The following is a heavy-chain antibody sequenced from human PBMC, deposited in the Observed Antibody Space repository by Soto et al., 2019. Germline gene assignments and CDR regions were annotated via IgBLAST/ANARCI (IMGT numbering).Heavy chain of an antibody. CDR3: AKPLYDYGDYDWEGGMDV. V-gene: IGHV3-23*01. Sequence: GGSLRLSCAASGFTFSSYAMSWVRQAPGKGLEWVSAISGSGGSTYYADSVKGRFTISRDNSKNTLYLQMNSLRAEDTAVYYCAKPLYDYGDYDWEGGMDVWGQGTTVTVSS. D-gene: IGHD4-17*01. CDR1: GFTFSSYA. CDR2: ISGSGGST. J-gene: IGHJ6*02.